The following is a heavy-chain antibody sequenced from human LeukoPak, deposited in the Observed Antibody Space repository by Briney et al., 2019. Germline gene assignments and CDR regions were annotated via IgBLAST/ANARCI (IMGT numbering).Heavy chain of an antibody. Sequence: GESPKISCKCSGYSLTSYWIGWVRQMPGKGLEWMGIIYPGDSDTRYSPSFQGQVTISGDKSISTAYLQWSSLKASDTAMYYCARLEMATIESSIDYWGQGTLVTVSS. CDR1: GYSLTSYW. D-gene: IGHD5-24*01. CDR3: ARLEMATIESSIDY. V-gene: IGHV5-51*01. J-gene: IGHJ4*02. CDR2: IYPGDSDT.